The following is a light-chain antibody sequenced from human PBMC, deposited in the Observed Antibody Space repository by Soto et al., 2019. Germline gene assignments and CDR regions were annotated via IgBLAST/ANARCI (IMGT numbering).Light chain of an antibody. V-gene: IGKV3-15*01. CDR3: QQYNSWPRT. J-gene: IGKJ1*01. Sequence: EIVMTQSPATLSVSPGERGTLSCRASQSVSSNLAWYQQKPGQSPSLIIYGASTRATRIPARFSGSGSGTEFTLTISSLQSEDFAVYYCQQYNSWPRTFGQGTKVEIK. CDR1: QSVSSN. CDR2: GAS.